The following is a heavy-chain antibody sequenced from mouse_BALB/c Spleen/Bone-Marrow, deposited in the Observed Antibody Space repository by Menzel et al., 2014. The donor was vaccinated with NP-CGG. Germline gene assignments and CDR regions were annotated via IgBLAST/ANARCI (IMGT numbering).Heavy chain of an antibody. CDR1: GFTFSSYA. D-gene: IGHD2-1*01. V-gene: IGHV5-9-4*01. Sequence: EVQVVESGGGLVKPGGSLKLSRAASGFTFSSYAMSWVRQSPEKRLEWVAEISSGGSYTYYPDTVTGRFTISRDNAKNTLYLEMSSLRSEDTAMYYCARPYGNYFDYWGQGTTLTVSS. J-gene: IGHJ2*01. CDR2: ISSGGSYT. CDR3: ARPYGNYFDY.